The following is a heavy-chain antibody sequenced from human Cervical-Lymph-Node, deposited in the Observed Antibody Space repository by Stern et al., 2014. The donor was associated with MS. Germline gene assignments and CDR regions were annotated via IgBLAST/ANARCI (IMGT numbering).Heavy chain of an antibody. CDR3: ARGQFYYGSRSYYPSYTMDV. V-gene: IGHV1-8*01. J-gene: IGHJ6*02. CDR2: MNPKSGHT. D-gene: IGHD3-10*01. CDR1: GYTFTSYD. Sequence: QVQLVQSGAEVKKPGASLMVSCKASGYTFTSYDVNWVRQATGHGLEWMGWMNPKSGHTGYAQKFQGRVTMTRNSSISTAYMDLSSLRSEDTAVYYCARGQFYYGSRSYYPSYTMDVWGQGTTVTVSS.